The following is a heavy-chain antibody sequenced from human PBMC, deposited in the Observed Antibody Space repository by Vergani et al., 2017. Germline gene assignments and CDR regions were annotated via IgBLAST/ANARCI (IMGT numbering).Heavy chain of an antibody. J-gene: IGHJ2*01. CDR3: ASDKWGSHYDSSGYYRDWYFVL. CDR1: GSSISSYY. D-gene: IGHD3-22*01. V-gene: IGHV4-59*01. CDR2: IYYSGST. Sequence: QVQLQESGPGLVKPSETLSLTCTVSGSSISSYYWSWIRQPPGKGLEWIGYIYYSGSTNYNSSLKSRVTISVDTSKNQFSLKLSSVTAADTAVYYCASDKWGSHYDSSGYYRDWYFVLWGRGTLVTVSS.